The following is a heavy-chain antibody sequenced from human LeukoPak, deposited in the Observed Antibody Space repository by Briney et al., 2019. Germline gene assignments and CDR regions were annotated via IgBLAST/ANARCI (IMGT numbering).Heavy chain of an antibody. Sequence: SQTLSLTCSVSGGSISSGDYYWSWIRQPPGKGLEWVGYIYYSGSTYYNPSLKSRVTISVDTSKNQFSLELSSVAAADTAVYYCARASNTPYYDFWSAYYKFFDCWGQGTLVTVSS. J-gene: IGHJ4*02. CDR1: GGSISSGDYY. D-gene: IGHD3-3*01. V-gene: IGHV4-30-4*08. CDR3: ARASNTPYYDFWSAYYKFFDC. CDR2: IYYSGST.